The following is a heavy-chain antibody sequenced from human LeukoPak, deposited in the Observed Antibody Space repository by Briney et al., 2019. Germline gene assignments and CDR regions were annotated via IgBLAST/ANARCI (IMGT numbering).Heavy chain of an antibody. Sequence: GGSLRLSCAASEFTFINAWMTWVRQAPGKGLEWVGRIKSKTDGGTTAYAAPVKGRFTVSRDDSKNTLYLQMNRLITEDTAVYYCTTFESLVTVAGQDYWGQGTPVTVSS. CDR2: IKSKTDGGTT. V-gene: IGHV3-15*01. CDR1: EFTFINAW. CDR3: TTFESLVTVAGQDY. J-gene: IGHJ4*02. D-gene: IGHD6-19*01.